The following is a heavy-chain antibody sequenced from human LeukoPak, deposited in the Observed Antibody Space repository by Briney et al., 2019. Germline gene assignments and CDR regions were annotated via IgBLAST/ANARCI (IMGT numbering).Heavy chain of an antibody. Sequence: GGSLRLSCAASGFTFSSYSMNWVRQAPGKGLEWVSSISSSSSYIYYADSVKGRFTISRDSAKNSLYLQMNSLRAEDTAVYYCARDTDYYDSSSSERAFDIWGQGTMVTVSS. J-gene: IGHJ3*02. D-gene: IGHD3-22*01. CDR1: GFTFSSYS. CDR3: ARDTDYYDSSSSERAFDI. V-gene: IGHV3-21*01. CDR2: ISSSSSYI.